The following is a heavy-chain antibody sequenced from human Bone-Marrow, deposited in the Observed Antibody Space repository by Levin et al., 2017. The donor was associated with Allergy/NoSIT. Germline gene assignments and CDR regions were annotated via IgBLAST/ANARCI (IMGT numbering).Heavy chain of an antibody. CDR2: IYSGGST. CDR1: GFTVSTNY. CDR3: ARASIAAAGYYFDY. V-gene: IGHV3-53*01. D-gene: IGHD6-13*01. Sequence: GGSLRLSCAASGFTVSTNYMSWVRQAPGKGLECVSVIYSGGSTYYADSVRGRFTISRDNSKNTLYLQMNSLRAEDTAVYYCARASIAAAGYYFDYWGQGTLVTVSS. J-gene: IGHJ4*02.